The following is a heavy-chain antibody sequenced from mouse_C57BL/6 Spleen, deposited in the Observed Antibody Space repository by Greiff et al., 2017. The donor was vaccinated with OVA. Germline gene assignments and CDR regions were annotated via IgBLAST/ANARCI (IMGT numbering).Heavy chain of an antibody. CDR1: GYSITSGYY. CDR2: ISYDGSN. Sequence: EVQLVESGPGLVKPSQSLSLTCSVTGYSITSGYYWNWIRQFPGNKLEWMGYISYDGSNNYNPSLKNRISITRDTSKNQFFLKLNSVTTEDTATYYCARAPSDYPLDYWGQGTTLTVSS. CDR3: ARAPSDYPLDY. V-gene: IGHV3-6*01. J-gene: IGHJ2*01. D-gene: IGHD2-4*01.